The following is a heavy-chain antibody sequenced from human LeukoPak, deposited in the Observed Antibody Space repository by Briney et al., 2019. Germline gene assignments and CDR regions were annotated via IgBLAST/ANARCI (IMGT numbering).Heavy chain of an antibody. Sequence: RASVKVSCKPSGYTFSSYAISWVRQAPGQGLEWMGWISAYNGKTNYAQKLQGRVSMTTDTSTSTAYMELRSLRSDDTAVYYCARLGQAYGSGGYYKAGGDYWGQGTLVTVSS. D-gene: IGHD3-10*01. CDR3: ARLGQAYGSGGYYKAGGDY. V-gene: IGHV1-18*01. J-gene: IGHJ4*02. CDR1: GYTFSSYA. CDR2: ISAYNGKT.